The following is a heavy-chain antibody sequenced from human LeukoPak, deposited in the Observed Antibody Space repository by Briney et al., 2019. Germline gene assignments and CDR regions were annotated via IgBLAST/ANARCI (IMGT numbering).Heavy chain of an antibody. Sequence: ASVKVSCKASGGTFSSYAISWVRQAPGQGLEWMGIINPSGGSTSYAQKFQGRVTMTRDTSTSTVYMELSSLRSEDTAVYYCARTSSSTSWFDPWGQGTLVTVSS. CDR1: GGTFSSYA. CDR2: INPSGGST. V-gene: IGHV1-46*01. CDR3: ARTSSSTSWFDP. D-gene: IGHD2-2*01. J-gene: IGHJ5*02.